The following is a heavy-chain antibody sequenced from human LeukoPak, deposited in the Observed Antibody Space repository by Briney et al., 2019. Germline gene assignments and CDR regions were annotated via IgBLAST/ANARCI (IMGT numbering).Heavy chain of an antibody. D-gene: IGHD6-13*01. CDR1: GFTFSSYA. V-gene: IGHV3-23*01. Sequence: GGSLRLSCAASGFTFSSYAMTWVRQAPGKGLEWVSSISGSGGNTYYADSVKGRFTISRDNSKNTLYLQMNNVGAEDTALYYCARCMAEPGTCYFDYWGQGTLVTVSS. CDR3: ARCMAEPGTCYFDY. CDR2: ISGSGGNT. J-gene: IGHJ4*02.